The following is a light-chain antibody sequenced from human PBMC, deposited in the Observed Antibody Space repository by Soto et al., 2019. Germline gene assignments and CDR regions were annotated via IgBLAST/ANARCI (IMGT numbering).Light chain of an antibody. V-gene: IGKV3-20*01. CDR2: AAS. CDR1: QSVSSSF. Sequence: EIVLTQSPGTLSLSPGKRATLSCRASQSVSSSFFAWYQKKPGQAPRLLIYAASNGATDIPDRFSGSGSGTDFTLTISRLEPEDFALYYCQQYGSSPWTFGQGTKVEIK. J-gene: IGKJ1*01. CDR3: QQYGSSPWT.